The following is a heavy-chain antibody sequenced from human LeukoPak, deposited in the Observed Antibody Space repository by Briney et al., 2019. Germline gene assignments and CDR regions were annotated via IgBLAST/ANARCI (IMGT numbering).Heavy chain of an antibody. J-gene: IGHJ4*02. CDR2: TDGSST. D-gene: IGHD6-13*01. CDR3: ARGQQLVD. V-gene: IGHV3-74*01. CDR1: GFTFSSYW. Sequence: GGSLRLSCAASGFTFSSYWMHWVRQAPGKGLVWVSRTDGSSTSYADSVKGRFTISRDNARNTLCLQMNSLRAEDTAVYYCARGQQLVDWGQGTLVTVSS.